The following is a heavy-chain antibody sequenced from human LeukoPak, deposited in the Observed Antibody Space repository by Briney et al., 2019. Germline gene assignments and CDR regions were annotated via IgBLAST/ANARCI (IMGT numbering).Heavy chain of an antibody. J-gene: IGHJ6*02. D-gene: IGHD6-19*01. Sequence: SGTLSLTCAVSGGSISSSNWWSWVRQPPGKGLEWIGEIYHSGSTNYNPSLKSRVTISVDKSKNQFSLKLSSVTAADTAVYYCARDLGSSGWSYYYGMDVWGQGTTVTVSS. CDR2: IYHSGST. CDR3: ARDLGSSGWSYYYGMDV. CDR1: GGSISSSNW. V-gene: IGHV4-4*02.